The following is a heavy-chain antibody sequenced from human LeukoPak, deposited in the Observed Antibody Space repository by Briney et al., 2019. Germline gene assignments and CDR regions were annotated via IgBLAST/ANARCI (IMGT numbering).Heavy chain of an antibody. Sequence: GGSLRLSWAASGFTFSSYWMHWVRQAPGKGLVWVSRINSDGSSTNYADSVKGRFTISRDNAKNTLYLQMNSLRPEDTAVYYCARDPPVGYSYGYSPDYGVDVWGQGTTVTVSS. CDR2: INSDGSST. D-gene: IGHD5-18*01. CDR1: GFTFSSYW. CDR3: ARDPPVGYSYGYSPDYGVDV. V-gene: IGHV3-74*01. J-gene: IGHJ6*02.